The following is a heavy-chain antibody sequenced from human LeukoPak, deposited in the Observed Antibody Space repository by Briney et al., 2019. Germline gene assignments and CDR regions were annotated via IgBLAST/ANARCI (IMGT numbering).Heavy chain of an antibody. Sequence: SETLSLTCAVYGGSFSGYYWSWIRQPPGKGLEWIGEINHSGSTNYNPSLKSRVTISVDTSKNQFSLKLSSVTAADTAVYYCARVGAVAGRRFDYWGQGTLVTASS. J-gene: IGHJ4*02. V-gene: IGHV4-34*01. CDR1: GGSFSGYY. D-gene: IGHD6-19*01. CDR2: INHSGST. CDR3: ARVGAVAGRRFDY.